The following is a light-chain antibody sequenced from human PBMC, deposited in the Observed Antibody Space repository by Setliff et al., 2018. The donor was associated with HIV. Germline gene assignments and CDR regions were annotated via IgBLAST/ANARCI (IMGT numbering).Light chain of an antibody. CDR2: QAT. CDR1: SNDVGRYVL. V-gene: IGLV2-23*01. J-gene: IGLJ1*01. CDR3: CSNTGSNTFV. Sequence: QSALTQPASVSGSPGQSITISCTGTSNDVGRYVLVSWYQQHPARAPKLIIYQATRRPSGVSNRFSGSKSGNVASLTISGLQAEDEADYYCCSNTGSNTFVFGTGTKV.